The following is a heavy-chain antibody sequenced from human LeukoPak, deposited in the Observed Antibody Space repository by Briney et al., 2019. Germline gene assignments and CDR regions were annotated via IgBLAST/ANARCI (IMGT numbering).Heavy chain of an antibody. V-gene: IGHV3-43*02. CDR2: ISGDGGIT. CDR1: GFTFDDYA. Sequence: TGGSLRLSXAASGFTFDDYAMHWVRQRPGKGLEWVSLISGDGGITYYADSVRGRFTISRDNSKNSLYLQMNSLRTEDTALYYCAKDIGGYSFAADYWGQGTLVTVSS. CDR3: AKDIGGYSFAADY. D-gene: IGHD5-18*01. J-gene: IGHJ4*02.